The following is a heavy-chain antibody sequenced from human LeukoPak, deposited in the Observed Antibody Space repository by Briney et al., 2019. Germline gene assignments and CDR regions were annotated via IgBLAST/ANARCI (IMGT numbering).Heavy chain of an antibody. J-gene: IGHJ3*02. D-gene: IGHD2-15*01. CDR1: GYTFTNYG. CDR3: ARALDPAYIVVVVAAAHHAFDI. Sequence: ASVKVSCKASGYTFTNYGISWVRQAPGQGLEWMGWISAYNGNTNYAQKLQGRVTMTTDTSTSTAYMELRSLRSDDTAVYYCARALDPAYIVVVVAAAHHAFDIWGQGTMVTVSS. V-gene: IGHV1-18*01. CDR2: ISAYNGNT.